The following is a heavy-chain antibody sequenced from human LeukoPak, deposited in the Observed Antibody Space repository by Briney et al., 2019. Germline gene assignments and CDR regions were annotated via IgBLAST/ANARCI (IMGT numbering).Heavy chain of an antibody. CDR2: ISAYNGNT. V-gene: IGHV1-18*01. Sequence: ASVKVSCKASGYTFTSYGISWVRQAPGQGLEWRGWISAYNGNTNYAQKLQGRVTMTTDTSTSTAYMELRSLRSDDTAVYYCARAGSSGYQDTGDEYFQHWGQGTLVTVSS. D-gene: IGHD3-22*01. CDR1: GYTFTSYG. J-gene: IGHJ1*01. CDR3: ARAGSSGYQDTGDEYFQH.